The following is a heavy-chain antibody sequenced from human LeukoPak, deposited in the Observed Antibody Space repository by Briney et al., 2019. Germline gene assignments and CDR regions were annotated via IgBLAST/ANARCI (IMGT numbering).Heavy chain of an antibody. J-gene: IGHJ4*02. Sequence: PSETLSLTCTVSGGXISGYYWSWIRQPPGKGLEWIGYIYYSGGTNYNPSLKSRVTISVDTSKNQFSLKLSYVTAADTAVYFCARESSWGNFDYWGQGTLVTVSS. CDR1: GGXISGYY. CDR2: IYYSGGT. V-gene: IGHV4-59*01. CDR3: ARESSWGNFDY. D-gene: IGHD7-27*01.